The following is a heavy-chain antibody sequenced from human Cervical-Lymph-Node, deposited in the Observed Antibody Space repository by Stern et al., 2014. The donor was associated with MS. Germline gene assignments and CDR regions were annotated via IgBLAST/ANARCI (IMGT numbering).Heavy chain of an antibody. CDR1: GGSISSSSYY. Sequence: QLQLQESGPGLVKPSETLSLTCTVSGGSISSSSYYWGWIRQPPGKGLEWIGSIYYSGSTYYNPSLKSRVTISVDTSKNQSSLRLSSVTAADTAVYYCARHSPGGLRGLDYWGQGTLVTVSS. D-gene: IGHD3-10*01. CDR2: IYYSGST. J-gene: IGHJ4*02. V-gene: IGHV4-39*01. CDR3: ARHSPGGLRGLDY.